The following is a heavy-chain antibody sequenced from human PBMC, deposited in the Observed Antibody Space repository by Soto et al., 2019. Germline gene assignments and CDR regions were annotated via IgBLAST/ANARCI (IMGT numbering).Heavy chain of an antibody. D-gene: IGHD3-16*01. Sequence: ASVKVSCKASGYKFTTYGITWVRQAPGQGLEWMGGISTYSGNTDSAQKFQDRVTMTTDTSTITAYMELTSLRSYDTGVYYCSRGLGTNGLDVWGQGTTVTVSS. V-gene: IGHV1-18*04. CDR2: ISTYSGNT. J-gene: IGHJ6*02. CDR3: SRGLGTNGLDV. CDR1: GYKFTTYG.